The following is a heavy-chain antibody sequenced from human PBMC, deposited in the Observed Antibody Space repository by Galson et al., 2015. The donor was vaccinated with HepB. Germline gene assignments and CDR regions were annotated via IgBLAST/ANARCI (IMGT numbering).Heavy chain of an antibody. J-gene: IGHJ6*02. CDR2: IKQDGSEK. V-gene: IGHV3-7*03. CDR1: GFTFSSYW. CDR3: ARVGSPLGWYSLDGYYYYGMDV. Sequence: SLRLSCAASGFTFSSYWMSWVRQAPGKGLEWVANIKQDGSEKYYVDSVKGRFTISRDNAKNSLYLQMNSLRAEDTAVYYCARVGSPLGWYSLDGYYYYGMDVWGQGTTVTVSS. D-gene: IGHD6-19*01.